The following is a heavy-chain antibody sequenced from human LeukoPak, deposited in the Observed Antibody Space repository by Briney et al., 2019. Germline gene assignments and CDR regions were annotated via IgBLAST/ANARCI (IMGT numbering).Heavy chain of an antibody. V-gene: IGHV1-2*02. Sequence: ASVKVSCKASGYTFTGYYMHWVRQAPGQGVEWMGWINPNSGGTNYAQKFQGRVTMTRDTPISTAYMELSRLRSDDTAVYYCARDRGDYSKSGWGQGTLVTVSS. D-gene: IGHD4-11*01. J-gene: IGHJ1*01. CDR3: ARDRGDYSKSG. CDR2: INPNSGGT. CDR1: GYTFTGYY.